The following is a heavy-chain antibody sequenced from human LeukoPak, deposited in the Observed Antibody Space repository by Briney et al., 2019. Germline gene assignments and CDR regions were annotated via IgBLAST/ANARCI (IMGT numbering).Heavy chain of an antibody. J-gene: IGHJ3*02. CDR2: ISGSGGST. CDR1: GFTFSSYA. V-gene: IGHV3-23*01. CDR3: ARDRLQAFDI. D-gene: IGHD2-15*01. Sequence: PGGSLRLSCAASGFTFSSYAMSWVRQAPGKGLEWVSAISGSGGSTYYADSVKGRFTISRDNAKNSLYLQMNSLRAEDTAVYYCARDRLQAFDIWGQGTMVTVSS.